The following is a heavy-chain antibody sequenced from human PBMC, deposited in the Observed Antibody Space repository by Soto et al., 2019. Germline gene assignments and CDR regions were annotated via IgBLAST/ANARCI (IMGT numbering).Heavy chain of an antibody. CDR2: IIPIFGTA. CDR1: GGTFSSYA. CDR3: ARRFYDSSGYYYYYYYYGMDV. Sequence: SVKVSCKASGGTFSSYAISWVRQAPGQGLEWMGGIIPIFGTANYAQKFQGRVTITADESTSTAYMELSSLRSEDTAVYYCARRFYDSSGYYYYYYYYGMDVWGQGTTFTVSS. V-gene: IGHV1-69*13. J-gene: IGHJ6*02. D-gene: IGHD3-22*01.